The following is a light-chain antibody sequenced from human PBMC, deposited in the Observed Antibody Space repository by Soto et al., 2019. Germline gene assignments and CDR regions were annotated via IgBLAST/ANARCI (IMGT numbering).Light chain of an antibody. J-gene: IGLJ1*01. CDR2: DVT. Sequence: QSVLTQPASVSGSPGQSITISCTGSSSDVGDYNYVAWYQQHPDKAPKLMIFDVTSRPSGVSNRFSGSKSGSMASLTISGLQAEDEADYFCSSYSSSGTLYVFGTGTKLTVL. CDR1: SSDVGDYNY. V-gene: IGLV2-14*01. CDR3: SSYSSSGTLYV.